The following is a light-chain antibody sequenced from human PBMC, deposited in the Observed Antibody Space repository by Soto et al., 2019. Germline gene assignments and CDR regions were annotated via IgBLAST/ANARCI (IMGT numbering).Light chain of an antibody. CDR3: CSYAASSTFYV. CDR2: EGS. CDR1: SSDFGSYNL. J-gene: IGLJ1*01. Sequence: QSVLTQPASVSGSPGQSITISCTGTSSDFGSYNLVSWYQQHPGKAPKLMIYEGSKRPSGVSNRFSGSKSGNTASLTISGLQAEDEADYYCCSYAASSTFYVFGTGTKVTVL. V-gene: IGLV2-23*01.